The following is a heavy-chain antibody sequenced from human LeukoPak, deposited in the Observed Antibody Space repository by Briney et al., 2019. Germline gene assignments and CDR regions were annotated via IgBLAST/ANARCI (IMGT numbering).Heavy chain of an antibody. D-gene: IGHD4-23*01. Sequence: KSSETLSLTCTVSGGSISSYYWSWIRQPSGKGLEWIGYIYYSGSTNYNPSLKSRVTISVDTSKNQFSLKLSSVTAADTAVYYCARFGTVVTPHFDYWGQGTLVTVSS. J-gene: IGHJ4*02. CDR2: IYYSGST. CDR1: GGSISSYY. V-gene: IGHV4-59*01. CDR3: ARFGTVVTPHFDY.